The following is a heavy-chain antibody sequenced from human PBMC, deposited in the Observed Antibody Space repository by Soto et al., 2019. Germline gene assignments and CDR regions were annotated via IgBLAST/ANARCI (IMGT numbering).Heavy chain of an antibody. J-gene: IGHJ4*02. V-gene: IGHV4-59*03. Sequence: PSETLSLTCSDFGDSITNFHWSWIRQPPGKGLEWIGYVYFSGSTKYNPSLKSRVIMSIDTSKNEFSLKLTSVTAADSAAYFCAAYDSEGYFDYWGQGALVTVSS. CDR3: AAYDSEGYFDY. CDR2: VYFSGST. D-gene: IGHD3-9*01. CDR1: GDSITNFH.